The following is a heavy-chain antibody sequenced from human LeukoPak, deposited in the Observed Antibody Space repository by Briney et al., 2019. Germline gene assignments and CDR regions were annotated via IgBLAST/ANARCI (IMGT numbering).Heavy chain of an antibody. J-gene: IGHJ4*02. Sequence: ASVKVSCKASGYTVTSYGINWVRQAPGQGLEWMGWINAYNGNTNYAQKFQGRVTMTTDTSTNTAYMELRSLRSEDTAVYYCARGKGGGYGGYWVDWGQVTLVTVAT. CDR1: GYTVTSYG. V-gene: IGHV1-18*01. CDR3: ARGKGGGYGGYWVD. D-gene: IGHD5-12*01. CDR2: INAYNGNT.